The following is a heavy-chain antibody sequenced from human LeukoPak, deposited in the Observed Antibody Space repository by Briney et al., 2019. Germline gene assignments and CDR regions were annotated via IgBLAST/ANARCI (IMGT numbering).Heavy chain of an antibody. J-gene: IGHJ3*02. Sequence: PGGSLRFSCADSGFTVSSNYMSWVRQAPGKGLEWVSVIYSGGSTYYADSVKGRFTISRDNAKNSLYLQMNSLRAEDTAVYYCARFDSVLVTAMRDAFDIWGQGTMVTVSS. V-gene: IGHV3-66*01. CDR2: IYSGGST. CDR3: ARFDSVLVTAMRDAFDI. CDR1: GFTVSSNY. D-gene: IGHD2-21*02.